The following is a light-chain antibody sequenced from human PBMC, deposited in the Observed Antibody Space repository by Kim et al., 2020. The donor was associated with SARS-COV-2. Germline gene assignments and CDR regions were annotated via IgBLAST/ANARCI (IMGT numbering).Light chain of an antibody. Sequence: VALGQTVRITCRGDSLRSYYASWYQQKPGQAPVLVIYGKNNRPSGIPDRFSGSSSGNTASLTITGAQAEDEADYYCNSRDSSGNVVFGGGTQLTVL. J-gene: IGLJ2*01. CDR2: GKN. CDR3: NSRDSSGNVV. CDR1: SLRSYY. V-gene: IGLV3-19*01.